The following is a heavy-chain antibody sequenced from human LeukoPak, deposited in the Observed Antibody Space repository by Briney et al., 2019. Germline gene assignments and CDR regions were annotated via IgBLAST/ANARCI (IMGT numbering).Heavy chain of an antibody. CDR3: AREWFGESHNSYMDV. J-gene: IGHJ6*03. CDR2: IYTSGST. V-gene: IGHV4-4*07. CDR1: GGSISSYY. Sequence: SETLSLTCTVSGGSISSYYWSWIRQPAGKGLEWIGRIYTSGSTNYNPSLKSRVTMSVDTSKNQFSLKLSSVTAADTAVYYCAREWFGESHNSYMDVWGKGTTVTVSS. D-gene: IGHD3-10*01.